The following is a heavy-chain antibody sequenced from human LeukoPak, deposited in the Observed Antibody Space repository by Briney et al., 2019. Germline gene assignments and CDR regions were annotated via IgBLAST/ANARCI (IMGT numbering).Heavy chain of an antibody. D-gene: IGHD6-13*01. V-gene: IGHV1-69*06. Sequence: GASVKVSRKASVGTFSSYDISWVRQAPGQGLEWRGGIIPIFGTANYAQKFRGRVTITADKSTRTAYMELSSLRSEDTAVYYCARLPYSSSLQPLDFWGQGTLVTVSS. CDR3: ARLPYSSSLQPLDF. J-gene: IGHJ4*02. CDR1: VGTFSSYD. CDR2: IIPIFGTA.